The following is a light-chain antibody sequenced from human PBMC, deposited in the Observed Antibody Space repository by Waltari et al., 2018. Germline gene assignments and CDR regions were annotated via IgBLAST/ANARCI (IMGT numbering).Light chain of an antibody. CDR1: KLGDKY. CDR2: QDT. Sequence: SYELTQPPSVSVSPGQTASITCSGDKLGDKYASWYQQKPGRSPVLVIYQDTKRPSGIPERFSGSKSGNTATLTISGTQSMDEADYYCQAWDSSTVVFGGGTKLTVL. V-gene: IGLV3-1*01. J-gene: IGLJ2*01. CDR3: QAWDSSTVV.